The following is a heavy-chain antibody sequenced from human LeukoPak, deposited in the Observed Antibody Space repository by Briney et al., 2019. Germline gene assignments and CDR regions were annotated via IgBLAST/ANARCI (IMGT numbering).Heavy chain of an antibody. Sequence: GGSLRLSCAASGFTVSTNDRTWVRQPPGKGLEWVSVLSNDGNTKYADSVQGRFTISRDNSKNTLYLEMNSLSPDDTAVYYCARGVEPLAANTLAYWGQGTLVTVSS. CDR2: LSNDGNT. V-gene: IGHV3-53*01. CDR3: ARGVEPLAANTLAY. CDR1: GFTVSTND. J-gene: IGHJ4*02. D-gene: IGHD1-14*01.